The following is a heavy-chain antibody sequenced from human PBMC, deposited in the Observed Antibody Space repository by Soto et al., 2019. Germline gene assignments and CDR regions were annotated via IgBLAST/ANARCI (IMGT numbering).Heavy chain of an antibody. J-gene: IGHJ5*02. V-gene: IGHV1-69*06. CDR3: ARDEGNMFIMGWLDP. Sequence: SVKVSCKASGGTFSSYAVNWVRQAPGQGLEWMGRIIPIIGTPNYAQKFQGRVTITADKSTSTASMELSSLTSEDTAVYHCARDEGNMFIMGWLDPWGQGTLVTVSS. CDR1: GGTFSSYA. CDR2: IIPIIGTP. D-gene: IGHD3-10*02.